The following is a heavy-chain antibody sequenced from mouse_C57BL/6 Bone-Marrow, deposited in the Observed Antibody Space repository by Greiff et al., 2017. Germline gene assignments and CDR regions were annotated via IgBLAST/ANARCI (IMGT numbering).Heavy chain of an antibody. CDR2: ISDGGSYT. CDR3: ARAVEAPYDAMDY. CDR1: GFTFSSYA. V-gene: IGHV5-4*01. Sequence: EVQLVESGGGLVKPGGSLKLSCAASGFTFSSYAMSWVRQTPEKRLEWVATISDGGSYTYYPDNVKGRFTISRDNAKNNLYLQMSHLKSEDTAMYYCARAVEAPYDAMDYWGQGTSVTVSS. J-gene: IGHJ4*01.